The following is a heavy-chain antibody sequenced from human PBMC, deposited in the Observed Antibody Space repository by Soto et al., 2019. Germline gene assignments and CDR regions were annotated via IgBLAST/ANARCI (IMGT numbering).Heavy chain of an antibody. CDR2: IYHSGST. CDR1: GGSISSSNW. V-gene: IGHV4-4*02. Sequence: QVQLQESGPGLVKPSGTLSLTCAVSGGSISSSNWWSWVRQPPGKGLEWIGEIYHSGSTNYNPSLKSRVTISVDKSKNQFSLKLSSVTAADTAVYYCARAVVGYYYDSSGQFDYWGQGTLVTVSS. D-gene: IGHD3-22*01. CDR3: ARAVVGYYYDSSGQFDY. J-gene: IGHJ4*02.